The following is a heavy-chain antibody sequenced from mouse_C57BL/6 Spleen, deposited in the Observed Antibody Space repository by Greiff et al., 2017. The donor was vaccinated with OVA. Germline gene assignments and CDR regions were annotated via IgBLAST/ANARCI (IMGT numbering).Heavy chain of an antibody. Sequence: QVQLQQPGAELVKPGASVKMSCKASGYTFTSYWITWVKQRPGQGLEWIGDIYPGSGSTNYNEKFKSKATLTVDTSSSTAYMQLSSLTSEDSAVYYGARGAHNGYDERTWFAYWGQGTLVTVSA. CDR3: ARGAHNGYDERTWFAY. D-gene: IGHD2-2*01. J-gene: IGHJ3*01. V-gene: IGHV1-55*01. CDR1: GYTFTSYW. CDR2: IYPGSGST.